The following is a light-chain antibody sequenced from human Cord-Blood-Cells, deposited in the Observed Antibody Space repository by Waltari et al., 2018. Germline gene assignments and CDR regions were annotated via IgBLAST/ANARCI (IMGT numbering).Light chain of an antibody. Sequence: SALTQPASVSGSPGQSITNPCTGTSSDVGGENYVSWYQQHPGTAPKIMIYDVSKRPSGFSTRFSGSKSGNPASLTISGLQAEDEADYYCSSYTSSSTWVFGGGTKLTVL. J-gene: IGLJ3*02. CDR3: SSYTSSSTWV. V-gene: IGLV2-14*01. CDR2: DVS. CDR1: SSDVGGENY.